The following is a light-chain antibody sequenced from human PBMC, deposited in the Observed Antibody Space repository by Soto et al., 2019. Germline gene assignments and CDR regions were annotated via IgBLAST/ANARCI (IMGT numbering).Light chain of an antibody. J-gene: IGKJ3*01. Sequence: DIVMTQSPLYLPVTPGEPTSISCRSSQSLLHSDGYNYLDWYLQKPGQSPQLLIYLGSNRASGVTARFSGSGSGTYFTLKISRVEAEHVRVYYFMQALQAPLFTFGPRSKVDLK. CDR2: LGS. CDR3: MQALQAPLFT. CDR1: QSLLHSDGYNY. V-gene: IGKV2-28*01.